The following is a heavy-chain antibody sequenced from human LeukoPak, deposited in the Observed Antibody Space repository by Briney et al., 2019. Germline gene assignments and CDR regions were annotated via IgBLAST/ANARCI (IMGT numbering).Heavy chain of an antibody. CDR1: GFTFSSYA. CDR2: ISGSGGST. CDR3: ASPPPYYCSSTSCYFDY. D-gene: IGHD2-2*01. Sequence: GSLRLSCAASGFTFSSYAMSWVRQAPGKGLEWVSAISGSGGSTYYADSVKGRFTISRDNSKNTLYLQMNSLRAEDTAVYYCASPPPYYCSSTSCYFDYWGQGTLVTVSS. V-gene: IGHV3-23*01. J-gene: IGHJ4*02.